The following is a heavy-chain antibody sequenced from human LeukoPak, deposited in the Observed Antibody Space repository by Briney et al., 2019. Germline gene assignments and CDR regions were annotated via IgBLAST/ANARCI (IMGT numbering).Heavy chain of an antibody. CDR2: IYYSGST. D-gene: IGHD6-19*01. J-gene: IGHJ6*03. CDR1: GGSISSYY. CDR3: ARRNWEMRSGWYYYYYYMDL. V-gene: IGHV4-59*01. Sequence: PSETLSLTCTVSGGSISSYYWSWLRQPPGKGGEWMGYIYYSGSTNYNPSLKRRVTISVDTSKNKLAEKMSSGTAADTAVYYCARRNWEMRSGWYYYYYYMDLWGKGTTVTISS.